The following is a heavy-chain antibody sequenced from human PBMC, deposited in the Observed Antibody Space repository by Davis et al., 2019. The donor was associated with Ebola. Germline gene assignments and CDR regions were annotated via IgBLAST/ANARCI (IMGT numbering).Heavy chain of an antibody. Sequence: GESLKISCAASGFIFSSYTMNWVRQAPGKGLEWVSRIHSDGTSTIYTDSVKGRFTISRDNSKNTLYLQMNSLRVEDTAIYYCVRGAVVNGRFDYGAQGTLVTISS. D-gene: IGHD4-23*01. J-gene: IGHJ4*02. CDR1: GFIFSSYT. CDR3: VRGAVVNGRFDY. V-gene: IGHV3-74*01. CDR2: IHSDGTST.